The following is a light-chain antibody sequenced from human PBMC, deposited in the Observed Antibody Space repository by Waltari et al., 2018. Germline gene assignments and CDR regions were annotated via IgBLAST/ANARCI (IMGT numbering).Light chain of an antibody. CDR2: SAS. J-gene: IGKJ1*01. CDR1: RYVTPF. Sequence: IQMTQSPSSLSASIGDRVPITFRAKRYVTPFLAWYQQRPGKGPRLLIHSASPLQSGVPSRFSGSGSGTEFTLTIDSLQSEDFAIYYCQQYNSWLRTFGQGTKVEIK. CDR3: QQYNSWLRT. V-gene: IGKV1-27*01.